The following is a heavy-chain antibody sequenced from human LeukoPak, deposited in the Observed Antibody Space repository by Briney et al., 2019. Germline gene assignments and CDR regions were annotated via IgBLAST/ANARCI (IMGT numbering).Heavy chain of an antibody. CDR2: IKQDGSEK. CDR3: IQGYHFDS. J-gene: IGHJ4*02. Sequence: GGSLRLSCAASGFTFSNYWMSWVRQAPGKGLEWVANIKQDGSEKYYVDSVKGRFTISRDNAKNSLYLQMNSLRAEDTALYYCIQGYHFDSWGQGTLVTVSS. D-gene: IGHD6-13*01. V-gene: IGHV3-7*01. CDR1: GFTFSNYW.